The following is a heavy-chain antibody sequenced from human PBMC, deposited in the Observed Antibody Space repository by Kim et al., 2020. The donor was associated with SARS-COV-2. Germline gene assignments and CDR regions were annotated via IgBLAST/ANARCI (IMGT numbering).Heavy chain of an antibody. Sequence: SETLSLTCTVSGGSISSSSYYWGWIRQPPGKGLEWIGSIYYSGSTYYNPSLKSLVTISVDTYKNQFSLKLSSVTAADTAVYYCARTYYYGSGSYYMGGYFDYWGQGTLVTVSS. V-gene: IGHV4-39*07. CDR1: GGSISSSSYY. D-gene: IGHD3-10*01. J-gene: IGHJ4*02. CDR2: IYYSGST. CDR3: ARTYYYGSGSYYMGGYFDY.